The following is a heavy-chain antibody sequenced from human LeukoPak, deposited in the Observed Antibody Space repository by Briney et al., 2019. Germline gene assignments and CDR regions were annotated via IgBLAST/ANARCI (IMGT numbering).Heavy chain of an antibody. Sequence: GVLRLSCAASGFTFSSHWMSWVRQAPGKGLEWVANIKQDGSEKYFVDSVKGRFTISRDNAKSSLYLQMNSLRAEDTAVYYCARDCGTTSCSLFDYWGQGTPVTVSS. V-gene: IGHV3-7*01. CDR1: GFTFSSHW. CDR2: IKQDGSEK. CDR3: ARDCGTTSCSLFDY. D-gene: IGHD2-2*01. J-gene: IGHJ4*02.